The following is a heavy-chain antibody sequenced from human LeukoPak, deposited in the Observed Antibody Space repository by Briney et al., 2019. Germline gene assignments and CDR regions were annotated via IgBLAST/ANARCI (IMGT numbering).Heavy chain of an antibody. V-gene: IGHV3-48*01. CDR2: ISSSSSTI. CDR1: GFTFRSYS. J-gene: IGHJ4*02. Sequence: QSGGSLRLSCAASGFTFRSYSMNWVRQAPGKGLEWVSYISSSSSTIYYADSVKGRFTISRDNAKNSLYLQMNSLRAEDTAVYYCARNRHYDFWSGGFDYWGQGTLVTVSS. CDR3: ARNRHYDFWSGGFDY. D-gene: IGHD3-3*01.